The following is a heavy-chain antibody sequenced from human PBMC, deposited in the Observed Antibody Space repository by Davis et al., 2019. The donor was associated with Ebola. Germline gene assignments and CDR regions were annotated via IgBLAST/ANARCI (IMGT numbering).Heavy chain of an antibody. CDR3: ARVTPRYFDY. J-gene: IGHJ4*02. D-gene: IGHD3-16*01. CDR2: IRYDGSNK. CDR1: GFTFSSYG. Sequence: GESLKISCAASGFTFSSYGMHWVRQAPGKGLEWVAFIRYDGSNKYYADSVKGRFTISRDNSKNTLYLQMNSLRAEDTAVYYCARVTPRYFDYWGQGTLVTVSS. V-gene: IGHV3-30*02.